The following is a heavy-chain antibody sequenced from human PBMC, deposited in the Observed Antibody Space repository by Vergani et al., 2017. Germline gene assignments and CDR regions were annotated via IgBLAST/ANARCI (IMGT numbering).Heavy chain of an antibody. V-gene: IGHV4-59*01. J-gene: IGHJ5*02. CDR3: ARGGRAARGGGWFDP. CDR2: IYYSGST. CDR1: GGSISSYY. Sequence: QVQLQESGPGLVKPSETLSLTCTVSGGSISSYYWSWIRQPPGKGLEWIGYIYYSGSTNYNPSLKSRVTISVDTSKNQFSLKLSSVTAADTAGYSCARGGRAARGGGWFDPWGQGTLVTVSS. D-gene: IGHD6-6*01.